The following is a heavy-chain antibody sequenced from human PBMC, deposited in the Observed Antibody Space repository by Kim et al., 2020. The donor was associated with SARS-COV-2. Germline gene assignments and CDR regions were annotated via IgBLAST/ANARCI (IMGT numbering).Heavy chain of an antibody. Sequence: GGSLRLSCAASGFTFSSYAMSWVRQAPGKGLEWVSAISGSGGSTYYADSVKGRFTISRDNSKNTLYLQMNSLRAEDTAVYYCAKEAGMGYYDFWSGSRAFDIGGQGTMVTVSS. J-gene: IGHJ3*02. V-gene: IGHV3-23*01. CDR2: ISGSGGST. CDR3: AKEAGMGYYDFWSGSRAFDI. CDR1: GFTFSSYA. D-gene: IGHD3-3*01.